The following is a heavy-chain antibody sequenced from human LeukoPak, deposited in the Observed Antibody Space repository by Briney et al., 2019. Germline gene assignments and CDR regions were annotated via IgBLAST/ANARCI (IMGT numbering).Heavy chain of an antibody. J-gene: IGHJ6*02. Sequence: GASVKVSCKASGGTFSSYAVSWVRQAPGQGLEWMGRIIPILGIANYAQKFQGRVTITADKSTSTAYMELSSLRSEDTAVYYCARADYGDNEQYYYGMDVWGQGTTVTVSS. D-gene: IGHD4-17*01. CDR1: GGTFSSYA. CDR3: ARADYGDNEQYYYGMDV. CDR2: IIPILGIA. V-gene: IGHV1-69*04.